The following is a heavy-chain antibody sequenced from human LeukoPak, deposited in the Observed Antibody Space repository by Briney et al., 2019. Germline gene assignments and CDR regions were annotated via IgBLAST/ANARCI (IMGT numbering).Heavy chain of an antibody. J-gene: IGHJ4*01. V-gene: IGHV5-51*01. Sequence: GESLKISCRGSGYTFSNYWIGWVRQMPGKGLEWMAIIYPGDSDRRYSPSFQGQVTISADRYIRTAYLRWSSLKASDTAIYFCARLTWDQYFFHFWGQGTQVTDCS. CDR2: IYPGDSDR. D-gene: IGHD1-26*01. CDR3: ARLTWDQYFFHF. CDR1: GYTFSNYW.